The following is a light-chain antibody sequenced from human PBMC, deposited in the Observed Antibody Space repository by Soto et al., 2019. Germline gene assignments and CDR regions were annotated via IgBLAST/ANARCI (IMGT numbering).Light chain of an antibody. Sequence: DIQMTQSPSTLSASVCYSVPINCRDSQRVKSWFAWYQKSPGKAPKLLIYHASTLESGVPSRFSGSGSGTEFTLTISSLQPDYFATYCGQEYVYYSTFGGGTKVEIK. CDR1: QRVKSW. V-gene: IGKV1-5*01. CDR2: HAS. J-gene: IGKJ4*02. CDR3: QEYVYYST.